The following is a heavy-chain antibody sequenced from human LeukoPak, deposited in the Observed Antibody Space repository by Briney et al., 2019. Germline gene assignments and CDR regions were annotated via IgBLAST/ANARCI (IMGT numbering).Heavy chain of an antibody. D-gene: IGHD6-19*01. J-gene: IGHJ4*02. V-gene: IGHV3-66*01. CDR1: GFTVSSNY. Sequence: GGSLRLSCAASGFTVSSNYMSWVRQAPGKGLEWVSVIYNGGSTKYADSVKGRFTISRDNSENTLYLQMNSLRDEDTAVCFCARASQWLAFDYWGQGTLVTVSS. CDR3: ARASQWLAFDY. CDR2: IYNGGST.